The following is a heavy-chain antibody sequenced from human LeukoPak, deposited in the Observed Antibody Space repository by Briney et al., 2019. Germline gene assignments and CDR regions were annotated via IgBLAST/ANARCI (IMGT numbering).Heavy chain of an antibody. CDR1: GGTFSSYA. J-gene: IGHJ4*02. V-gene: IGHV1-69*13. CDR3: ATDTAMVTGGYYFDY. Sequence: SVKVSCKASGGTFSSYAISWVRQAPGQGLEWMGGIIPIFGTANYAQKFQGRVTITADESTSTAYMELSSLRSEDTAVYYCATDTAMVTGGYYFDYWGQGTLVTVSS. D-gene: IGHD5-18*01. CDR2: IIPIFGTA.